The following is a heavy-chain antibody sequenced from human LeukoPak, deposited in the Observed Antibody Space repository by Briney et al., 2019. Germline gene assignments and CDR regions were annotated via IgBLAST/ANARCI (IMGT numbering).Heavy chain of an antibody. J-gene: IGHJ5*02. CDR3: ARGYCSSSNCYVWFDP. CDR1: GYTFTRYY. Sequence: ASVKVSCKASGYTFTRYYMHWVRQAPGQGLEWVGMINPTVGSTNYAQKFQGRVTLTRDTSTSTVYMELSSLRSEDTALYYCARGYCSSSNCYVWFDPWGQGTLVTVSS. D-gene: IGHD2-2*01. V-gene: IGHV1-46*01. CDR2: INPTVGST.